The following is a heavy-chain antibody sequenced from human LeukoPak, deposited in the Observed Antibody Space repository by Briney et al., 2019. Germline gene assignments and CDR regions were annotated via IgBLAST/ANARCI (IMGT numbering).Heavy chain of an antibody. CDR2: IYTSGST. J-gene: IGHJ4*02. CDR3: ASAPTGTTLDY. CDR1: GGSISSGSYY. Sequence: SQTLSLTCTVSGGSISSGSYYWSWIRQPAGKGLEWIGRIYTSGSTNYNPSLKSRVTISVDTSKNQFSLKLSSVTAADTAVYYCASAPTGTTLDYWGQGTLVTVSS. D-gene: IGHD1-7*01. V-gene: IGHV4-61*02.